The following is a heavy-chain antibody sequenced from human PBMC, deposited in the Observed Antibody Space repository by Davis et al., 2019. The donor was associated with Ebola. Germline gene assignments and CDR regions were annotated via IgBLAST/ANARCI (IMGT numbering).Heavy chain of an antibody. CDR1: GFTFSSYS. Sequence: GESLKISCAASGFTFSSYSMNWVRQAPGKGLEWVSSISSSSSYIYYADSVKGRFTISRDNAKNSLYLQMNSLRAEDTAVYYCARVNAILGGYWGQGTLVTVSS. CDR3: ARVNAILGGY. J-gene: IGHJ4*02. CDR2: ISSSSSYI. D-gene: IGHD3-9*01. V-gene: IGHV3-21*01.